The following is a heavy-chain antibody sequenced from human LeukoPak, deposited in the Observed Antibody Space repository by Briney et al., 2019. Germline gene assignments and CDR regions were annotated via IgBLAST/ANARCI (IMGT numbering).Heavy chain of an antibody. J-gene: IGHJ6*03. CDR2: ISASGDNT. D-gene: IGHD1-26*01. CDR1: GFTFSSYA. CDR3: AKDQIGAKAVYYYYMDV. V-gene: IGHV3-23*01. Sequence: GGSMRLSCAASGFTFSSYAMSWVRQAPGKGMEWVSLISASGDNTYYADSVKGRFTISRDTSKNTRYLQMNSLGAEDTAVYYCAKDQIGAKAVYYYYMDVWGKGTTVTVSS.